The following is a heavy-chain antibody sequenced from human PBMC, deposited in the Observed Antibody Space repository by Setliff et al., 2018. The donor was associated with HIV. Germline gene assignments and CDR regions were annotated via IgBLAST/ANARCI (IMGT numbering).Heavy chain of an antibody. CDR2: ISPIVGIP. D-gene: IGHD5-12*01. CDR1: GGTFSSYA. Sequence: SVKVSCKASGGTFSSYAINWVRQAPGQGLEWMGGISPIVGIPNYSQTFQGRVSITADKSTSTAYMELSSLRSEDTAVYYCAIDVIGGWLRPMPDYWGPGTLVTVSS. V-gene: IGHV1-69*10. J-gene: IGHJ4*02. CDR3: AIDVIGGWLRPMPDY.